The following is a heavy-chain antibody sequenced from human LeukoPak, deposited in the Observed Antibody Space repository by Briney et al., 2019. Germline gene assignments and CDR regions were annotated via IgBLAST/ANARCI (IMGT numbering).Heavy chain of an antibody. D-gene: IGHD1-1*01. CDR3: VRDWNGDYFDY. CDR1: GDSFSSGTYY. Sequence: SETLSLTCIVSGDSFSSGTYYWTWLPQPAGQGLEWIVRIHTSGNTNYSPSLKSRVTISRDTSKNQFSLRLTSVTAADTAVYYCVRDWNGDYFDYWGQGTLVTVSS. V-gene: IGHV4-61*02. CDR2: IHTSGNT. J-gene: IGHJ4*02.